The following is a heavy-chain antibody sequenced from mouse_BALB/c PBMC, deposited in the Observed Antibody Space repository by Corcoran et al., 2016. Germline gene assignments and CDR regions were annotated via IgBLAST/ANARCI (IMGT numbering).Heavy chain of an antibody. CDR2: ISYDGSN. CDR1: GYSITSGYY. J-gene: IGHJ4*01. Sequence: DVQLQESGPGLVKPSQSLSLTCSVTGYSITSGYYWNWIRQFPGNKLEWMGYISYDGSNNYNPSLKNRISITRDTTKNQFLLKLNSVTTEDTATYYCARDGYYYYAMDYWGQGTSVTVSS. V-gene: IGHV3-6*02. D-gene: IGHD2-3*01. CDR3: ARDGYYYYAMDY.